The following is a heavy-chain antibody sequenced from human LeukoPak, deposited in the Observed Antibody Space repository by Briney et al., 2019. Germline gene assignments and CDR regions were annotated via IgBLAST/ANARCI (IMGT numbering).Heavy chain of an antibody. CDR3: ARERKYCSRTTCYAYGMDV. CDR1: GGSISSYY. Sequence: KPSETLSPTCTISGGSISSYYWSWIRQPAGKGLEWIGRIYTSGSTNYNPSLKSRVTMSVDTSKNQFSLKLNSVTAADTAVYYCARERKYCSRTTCYAYGMDVWGQGTTVTVSS. J-gene: IGHJ6*02. V-gene: IGHV4-4*07. D-gene: IGHD2-2*01. CDR2: IYTSGST.